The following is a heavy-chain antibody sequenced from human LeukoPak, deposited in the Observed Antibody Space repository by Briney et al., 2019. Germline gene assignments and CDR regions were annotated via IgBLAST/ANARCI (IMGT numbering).Heavy chain of an antibody. CDR3: AKYSTYYPNWFDP. D-gene: IGHD3-10*01. CDR2: DYYSGST. J-gene: IGHJ5*02. V-gene: IGHV4-39*01. Sequence: KPSETLSLTCTVSGGSISSSSYYWGWIRQPPGKGLEWIGNDYYSGSTYYNPSLKSRVTISIDTSKTQFSLKLSSVTAADTAVYYCAKYSTYYPNWFDPWGQGTLVTVSS. CDR1: GGSISSSSYY.